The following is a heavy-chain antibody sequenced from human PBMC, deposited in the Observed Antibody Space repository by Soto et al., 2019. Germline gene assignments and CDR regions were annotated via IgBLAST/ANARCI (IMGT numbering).Heavy chain of an antibody. Sequence: TSETLSLTCTVSGGSISSYYWSWIRQPPGKGLEWIGYIYYSGSTNYNPSLKSRVTISVDTSKNQFSLKLSSVTAADTAVYYCARLNCISTSCPFDYWGQGTLVTVSS. V-gene: IGHV4-59*01. D-gene: IGHD2-2*01. CDR3: ARLNCISTSCPFDY. J-gene: IGHJ4*02. CDR2: IYYSGST. CDR1: GGSISSYY.